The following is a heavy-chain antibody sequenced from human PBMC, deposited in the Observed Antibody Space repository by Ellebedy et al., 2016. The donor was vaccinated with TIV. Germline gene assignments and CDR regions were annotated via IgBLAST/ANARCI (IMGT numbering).Heavy chain of an antibody. D-gene: IGHD3-10*01. CDR3: AKDLEILTMGRGVQVDS. CDR2: ISGSGGST. CDR1: GFTFSSYA. V-gene: IGHV3-23*01. J-gene: IGHJ4*02. Sequence: GGSLRLXXAASGFTFSSYAMNWVRQAPGKGLEWVSAISGSGGSTYYADSVKGRFTISRDNSKNTLYLQMNSLRADDTAVYYCAKDLEILTMGRGVQVDSWGQGTLVTVSS.